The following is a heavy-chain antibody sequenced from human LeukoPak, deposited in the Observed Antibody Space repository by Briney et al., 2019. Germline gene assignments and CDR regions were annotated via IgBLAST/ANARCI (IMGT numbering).Heavy chain of an antibody. D-gene: IGHD3-3*01. V-gene: IGHV1-8*03. CDR2: MNPNSGNT. CDR3: ARSRGVLRFLEWLLDAFDI. J-gene: IGHJ3*02. CDR1: GYTFTSYD. Sequence: ASVKVSCKASGYTFTSYDINWVRQATGQGLEWMGWMNPNSGNTGYAQKFQGRVTITRNTSISTAYMELSSLRSEDTAVYYCARSRGVLRFLEWLLDAFDIWGQGTMVTVSS.